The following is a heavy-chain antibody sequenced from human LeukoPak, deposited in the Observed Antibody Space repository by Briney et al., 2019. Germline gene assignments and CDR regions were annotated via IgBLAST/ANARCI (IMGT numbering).Heavy chain of an antibody. Sequence: SETLSLTCTVSGGSISGYYWSWSRQPPGQGLEWIGYMYYTGDANYSPSLKGRVTTSVDTSKNQFALKLSSVTAADTAVYFCVGGGSYYDFDYWGQGTLVTVSS. CDR2: MYYTGDA. CDR1: GGSISGYY. V-gene: IGHV4-59*08. J-gene: IGHJ4*02. CDR3: VGGGSYYDFDY. D-gene: IGHD1-26*01.